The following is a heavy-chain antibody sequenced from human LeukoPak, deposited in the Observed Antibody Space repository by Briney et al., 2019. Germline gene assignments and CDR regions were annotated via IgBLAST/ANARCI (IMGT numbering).Heavy chain of an antibody. V-gene: IGHV3-66*01. CDR3: ARDPTPAADAFDI. D-gene: IGHD6-13*01. CDR1: GFTVSSNY. J-gene: IGHJ3*02. Sequence: GGSLRLSCAASGFTVSSNYMSWVRQAPGKGLEWVSVIYSGGSTYYADSVKGRFTISRDNSKNTLYLQMNSLRAEDTAVYYCARDPTPAADAFDIWGQGTKVTVSS. CDR2: IYSGGST.